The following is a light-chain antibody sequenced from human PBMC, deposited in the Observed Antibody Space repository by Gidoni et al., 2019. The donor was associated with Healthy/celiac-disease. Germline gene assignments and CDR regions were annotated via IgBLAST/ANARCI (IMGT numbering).Light chain of an antibody. J-gene: IGLJ2*01. CDR1: SSDVGGYNY. CDR3: SSYTSSSTLVV. CDR2: EVS. Sequence: QSALTQPASVSGSPGQSITISCTGTSSDVGGYNYVPWYQQPPGKAPKLTIYEVSNRPSGVSNRFSGSKSGNTASLIISGLQAEDEADYYCSSYTSSSTLVVFGGGTKLTVL. V-gene: IGLV2-14*01.